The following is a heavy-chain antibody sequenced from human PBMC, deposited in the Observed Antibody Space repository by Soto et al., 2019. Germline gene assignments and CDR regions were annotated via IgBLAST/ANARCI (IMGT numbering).Heavy chain of an antibody. CDR3: ARDPSFDFWSGYYSKVGTDFDY. D-gene: IGHD3-3*01. V-gene: IGHV1-3*01. CDR2: INAGNGNT. CDR1: GYTFTSYA. J-gene: IGHJ4*02. Sequence: ASVKVSCKASGYTFTSYAMHWVRQAPGQRLEWMGWINAGNGNTKYSQKFQGRVTITRDTSASTAYMELSSLRSEDTAVYYCARDPSFDFWSGYYSKVGTDFDYWGQGTLVTVSS.